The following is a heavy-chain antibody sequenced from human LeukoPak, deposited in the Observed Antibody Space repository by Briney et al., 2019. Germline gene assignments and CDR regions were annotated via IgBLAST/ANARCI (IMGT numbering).Heavy chain of an antibody. V-gene: IGHV3-43*02. CDR1: GFTFDDYA. CDR3: AKDGRRSRERLNRDFWSGSFSYHYYEMDV. J-gene: IGHJ6*02. Sequence: PGGSLRLSCAASGFTFDDYAMHWVRQVPGKGLEWLSLISGDSGRTYYAHSVKGRFTIYRDNSIPSLYLQMKSLRTEETALYYCAKDGRRSRERLNRDFWSGSFSYHYYEMDVWGQGTTVTVSS. CDR2: ISGDSGRT. D-gene: IGHD3-3*01.